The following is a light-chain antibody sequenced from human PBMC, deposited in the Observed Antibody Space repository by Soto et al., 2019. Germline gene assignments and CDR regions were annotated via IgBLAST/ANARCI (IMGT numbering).Light chain of an antibody. CDR1: QGISNY. CDR3: QKYNSAPRGT. Sequence: DIQMTQSPSSLSASVGDRVTSTCRASQGISNYLAWYQQKPGKVPKLLIYAASTLQSGVPSRFSGSGSGTDFTLTISSLQPEDVATYYCQKYNSAPRGTFGPGTKVDIK. V-gene: IGKV1-27*01. J-gene: IGKJ3*01. CDR2: AAS.